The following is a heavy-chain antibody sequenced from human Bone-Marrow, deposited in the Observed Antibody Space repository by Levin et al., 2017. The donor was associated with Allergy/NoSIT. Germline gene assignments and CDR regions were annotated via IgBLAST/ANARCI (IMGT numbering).Heavy chain of an antibody. CDR3: AKVCSSTSCYGDYYYYMDV. CDR1: GFTFSSYA. V-gene: IGHV3-23*01. CDR2: ISGSGGST. Sequence: HTGGSLRLSCAASGFTFSSYAMSWVRQAPGKGLEWVSAISGSGGSTYYADSVKGRFTISRDNSKNTLYLQMNSLRAEDTAVYYCAKVCSSTSCYGDYYYYMDVWGKGTTVTVSS. D-gene: IGHD2-2*01. J-gene: IGHJ6*03.